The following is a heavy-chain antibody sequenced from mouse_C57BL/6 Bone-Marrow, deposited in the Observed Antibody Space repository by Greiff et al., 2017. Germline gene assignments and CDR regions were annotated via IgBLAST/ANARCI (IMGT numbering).Heavy chain of an antibody. Sequence: VQLQQSGPELVKPGASVKISCKASGYSFTDYNMNWVKQSNGKSLEWIGVINPNYGTTSYNQKFKGKATLTVDQASSTAYMQLNSLTSEDSAVYYCARGDDYDPYWYFDVWGTGTTVTVSS. J-gene: IGHJ1*03. V-gene: IGHV1-39*01. CDR3: ARGDDYDPYWYFDV. D-gene: IGHD2-4*01. CDR2: INPNYGTT. CDR1: GYSFTDYN.